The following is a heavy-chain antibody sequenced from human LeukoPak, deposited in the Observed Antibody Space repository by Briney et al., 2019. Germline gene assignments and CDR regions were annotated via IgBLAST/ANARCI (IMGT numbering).Heavy chain of an antibody. V-gene: IGHV3-33*06. CDR2: IWYDGSNK. D-gene: IGHD1-26*01. CDR3: AKDSQWDRYNDAFDI. Sequence: GGSLRLSCAASGFTFSSYGMHWVRQAPGKGLEWVAVIWYDGSNKYYADSVKGRFTISRDNSKNTLYLQMNSLRAEDTAVYYCAKDSQWDRYNDAFDIWGQGTMVTVSS. CDR1: GFTFSSYG. J-gene: IGHJ3*02.